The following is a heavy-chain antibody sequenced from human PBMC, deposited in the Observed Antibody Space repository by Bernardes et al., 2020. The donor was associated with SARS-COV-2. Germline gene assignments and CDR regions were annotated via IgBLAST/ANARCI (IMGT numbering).Heavy chain of an antibody. CDR1: GFTFRGSD. V-gene: IGHV3-48*03. CDR2: LSSSGSTM. Sequence: GWSLQPSCAASGFTFRGSDMNWVRQAPGPGLGWVSYLSSSGSTMYYADSVKGRFTVSRDNAKNSLFLQMDSLRAEDTAVYFCARVTVVVVDDFWGQGTLVTVSS. J-gene: IGHJ4*02. D-gene: IGHD2-15*01. CDR3: ARVTVVVVDDF.